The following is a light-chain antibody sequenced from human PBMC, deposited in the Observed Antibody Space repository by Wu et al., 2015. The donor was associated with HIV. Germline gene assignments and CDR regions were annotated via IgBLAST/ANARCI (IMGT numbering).Light chain of an antibody. J-gene: IGKJ2*03. Sequence: IQMTQSPSSLSAFVGDRATITCRASESISSYLSWYQQKPGQAPKLLIYAASNLKGGVPSRFSGSGSGTDFTLSISSLQPEDFATYYCQQTYITPYSFGQGTKLEIK. CDR2: AAS. CDR1: ESISSY. CDR3: QQTYITPYS. V-gene: IGKV1-39*01.